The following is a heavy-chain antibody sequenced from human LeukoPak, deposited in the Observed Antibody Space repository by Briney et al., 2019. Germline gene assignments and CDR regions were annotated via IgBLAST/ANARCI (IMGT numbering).Heavy chain of an antibody. CDR1: GYTFTSYG. V-gene: IGHV1-18*01. Sequence: LGASVKVSCKASGYTFTSYGISWVRQAPGQGLEWMGWISAYNGNTNYAQKLQGRVTMTTDTSTSTAYMELRSLRSDDTAVYYCARDLYYYGSGSKREFDYWGQGTLVTVSS. CDR3: ARDLYYYGSGSKREFDY. J-gene: IGHJ4*02. D-gene: IGHD3-10*01. CDR2: ISAYNGNT.